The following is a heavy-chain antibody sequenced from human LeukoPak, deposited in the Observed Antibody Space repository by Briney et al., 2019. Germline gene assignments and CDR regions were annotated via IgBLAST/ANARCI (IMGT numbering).Heavy chain of an antibody. J-gene: IGHJ3*02. V-gene: IGHV3-30*03. CDR1: GFTFSSYG. CDR3: GLVVATRDAFDI. Sequence: GGSLRLSCAASGFTFSSYGMHWVRQAPGKGLEWVAVISYDGSNKYYADSVKGRFTISRDNSKNTLYLQMNSLRAEDTAVYYCGLVVATRDAFDIWGQGTMVTVSS. D-gene: IGHD2-8*02. CDR2: ISYDGSNK.